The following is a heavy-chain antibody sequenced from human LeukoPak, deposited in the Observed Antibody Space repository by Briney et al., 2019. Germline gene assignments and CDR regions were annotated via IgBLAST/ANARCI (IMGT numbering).Heavy chain of an antibody. D-gene: IGHD6-13*01. CDR3: ARHVAAAGIYWFDP. CDR2: IYYSGST. Sequence: KTSETLSLTCTVSGGSISSYYWSWIRQSPGKGLEWIGSIYYSGSTYYNPSLKSRVTISVDTSKNQFSLKLSSVTAADTAVYYCARHVAAAGIYWFDPWGQGTLVTVSS. CDR1: GGSISSYY. J-gene: IGHJ5*02. V-gene: IGHV4-59*05.